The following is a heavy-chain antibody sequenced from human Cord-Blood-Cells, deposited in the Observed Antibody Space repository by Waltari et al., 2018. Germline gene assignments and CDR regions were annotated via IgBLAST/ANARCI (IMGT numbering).Heavy chain of an antibody. Sequence: QVQLVQSGAEVKKPGASVKVSCTVSGYTLTELSLHWGRQAPGKGLEWMGGFYPEDGETSYAQKFQGRVTMTEDTSTDTAYMELSSLRSEDTAVYYCATAPLVHDAFDIWGQGTMVTVSS. V-gene: IGHV1-24*01. J-gene: IGHJ3*02. CDR2: FYPEDGET. CDR3: ATAPLVHDAFDI. D-gene: IGHD6-6*01. CDR1: GYTLTELS.